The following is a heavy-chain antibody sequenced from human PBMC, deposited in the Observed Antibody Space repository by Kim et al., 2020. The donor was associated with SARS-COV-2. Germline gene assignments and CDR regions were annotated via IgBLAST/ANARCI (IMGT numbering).Heavy chain of an antibody. V-gene: IGHV4-34*01. Sequence: PSLKCRVTISVDTSKHQFSLKLSSVTAADTAVYYCAREMLYSTFNWFDPWGQGTLVTVSS. J-gene: IGHJ5*02. CDR3: AREMLYSTFNWFDP. D-gene: IGHD6-13*01.